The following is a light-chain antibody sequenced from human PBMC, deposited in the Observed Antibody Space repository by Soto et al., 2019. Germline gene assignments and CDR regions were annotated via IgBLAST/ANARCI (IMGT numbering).Light chain of an antibody. CDR2: AIS. V-gene: IGKV3-20*01. J-gene: IGKJ2*01. CDR3: QRYGTSRGT. Sequence: EIVLTQSPGTLSLSPGERATLACRASESVTSTHLAWYQQKGGQDPRLLIYAISTRASGIPDRFSGSGSGTDFTLTISRLEPEDFGVYYCQRYGTSRGTFGQGTKLEIK. CDR1: ESVTSTH.